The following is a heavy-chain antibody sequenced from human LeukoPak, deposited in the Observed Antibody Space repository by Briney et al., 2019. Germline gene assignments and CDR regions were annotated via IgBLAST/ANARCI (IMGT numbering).Heavy chain of an antibody. J-gene: IGHJ6*04. Sequence: GSSVKVSCKASGGTFSSYAISWVRQAPGQGLEWMGGIIPIFGTANYAQKFQGRVTITADKSTSTAYMELSSLRSEDTAVYYCARAVTMVRGVIIDYYYGMDVWGIGTTVTVSS. CDR2: IIPIFGTA. CDR1: GGTFSSYA. CDR3: ARAVTMVRGVIIDYYYGMDV. D-gene: IGHD3-10*01. V-gene: IGHV1-69*06.